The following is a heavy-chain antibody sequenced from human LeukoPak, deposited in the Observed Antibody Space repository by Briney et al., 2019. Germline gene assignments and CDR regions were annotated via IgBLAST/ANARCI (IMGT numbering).Heavy chain of an antibody. CDR3: ARRLPSSTTDV. Sequence: GGSLRLSCAASGFTFSSDGMQWVRQAPGKGLEWVSYSSSSGRTTFYPDSVKGRFTISRDNAKNSLFLLMNSLRAEDTAVYYCARRLPSSTTDVRGQGTTVTVSS. J-gene: IGHJ6*02. CDR2: SSSSGRTT. V-gene: IGHV3-48*04. CDR1: GFTFSSDG. D-gene: IGHD5-18*01.